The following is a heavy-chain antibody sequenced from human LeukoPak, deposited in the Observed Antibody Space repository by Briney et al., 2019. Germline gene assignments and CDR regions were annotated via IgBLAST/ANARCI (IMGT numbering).Heavy chain of an antibody. CDR3: ARAPDYGDYPSYGMDV. V-gene: IGHV3-66*01. D-gene: IGHD4-17*01. J-gene: IGHJ6*02. CDR2: IYSGGST. Sequence: GGSLRLSCAASGFTVSSNYMSWVRQAPGKGLEWVSVIYSGGSTYYADSVKGRFTISRDNSKNTLYLQMNSLRAEDTAVYYCARAPDYGDYPSYGMDVWGQGTTVTVSS. CDR1: GFTVSSNY.